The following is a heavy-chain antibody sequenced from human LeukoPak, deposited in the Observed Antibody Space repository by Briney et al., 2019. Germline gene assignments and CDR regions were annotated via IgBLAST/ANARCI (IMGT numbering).Heavy chain of an antibody. CDR1: GFTFSSYS. Sequence: GGSLRLSWAASGFTFSSYSMNWVRQAPGKGLEWVSSISSSSSYIYYADSVKGRFTISRDNAKNSLYLQMNSLRAEDTAVYYCATSGYSYGHAVDYWGQGTLVTVSS. J-gene: IGHJ4*02. CDR3: ATSGYSYGHAVDY. V-gene: IGHV3-21*01. D-gene: IGHD5-18*01. CDR2: ISSSSSYI.